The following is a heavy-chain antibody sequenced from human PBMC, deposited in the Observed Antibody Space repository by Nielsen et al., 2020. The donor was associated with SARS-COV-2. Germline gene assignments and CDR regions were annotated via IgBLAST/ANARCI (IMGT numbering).Heavy chain of an antibody. CDR2: IDWDDDK. CDR3: ARISRLDPTGDCYDY. Sequence: SGPTLVKPTQTLTLTCTFSGFSLSTSGMCVSWIRQPPGKALEWLARIDWDDDKYYSTSLKTRLTISKDTSKNQVVLTMTNMDPVDTATYYCARISRLDPTGDCYDYWGQGTLVTVSS. CDR1: GFSLSTSGMC. V-gene: IGHV2-70*11. D-gene: IGHD3-16*01. J-gene: IGHJ4*02.